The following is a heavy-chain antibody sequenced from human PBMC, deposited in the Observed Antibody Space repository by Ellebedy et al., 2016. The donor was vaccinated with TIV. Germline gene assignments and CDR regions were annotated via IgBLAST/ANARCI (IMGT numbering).Heavy chain of an antibody. Sequence: MPSETLSLTCTVSGASISSDDYYWTWIRQPPGKGLEWIGHIYYGGTTSYNPSLQSRLSISLDTSKNQFSLNLRSVTATDTAVYYCATHASVRGSPHDYWGQGTLVTVSS. J-gene: IGHJ4*02. V-gene: IGHV4-30-4*01. CDR1: GASISSDDYY. CDR2: IYYGGTT. D-gene: IGHD3-16*01. CDR3: ATHASVRGSPHDY.